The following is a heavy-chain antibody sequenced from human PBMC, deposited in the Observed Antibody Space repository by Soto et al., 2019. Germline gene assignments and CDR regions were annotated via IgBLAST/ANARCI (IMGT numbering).Heavy chain of an antibody. Sequence: SETLSLTCSVSSSSINSRYYWGWIRQTPGKGLEWIASIYHSGSTHYNPSLKSRATISVDTSNNQFSLRLSFVTAADTAVYYCARKTSGRNFDYWGQGTQVTVSS. CDR3: ARKTSGRNFDY. CDR1: SSSINSRYY. J-gene: IGHJ4*02. D-gene: IGHD6-19*01. CDR2: IYHSGST. V-gene: IGHV4-38-2*01.